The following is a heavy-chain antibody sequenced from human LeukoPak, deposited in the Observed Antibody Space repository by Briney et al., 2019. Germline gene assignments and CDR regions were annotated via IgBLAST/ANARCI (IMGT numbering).Heavy chain of an antibody. D-gene: IGHD3-9*01. CDR3: ARDHMYYDILTGYYGGYFDY. Sequence: GGSLRLSCAASGFTFSSYWMSWVRQAPGKGLEWVANRKQDGSEKYYVDSVKGRFTISRDNAKNSLYLQMNSLRAEDTAVYYCARDHMYYDILTGYYGGYFDYWGQGTLVTVSS. V-gene: IGHV3-7*03. J-gene: IGHJ4*02. CDR2: RKQDGSEK. CDR1: GFTFSSYW.